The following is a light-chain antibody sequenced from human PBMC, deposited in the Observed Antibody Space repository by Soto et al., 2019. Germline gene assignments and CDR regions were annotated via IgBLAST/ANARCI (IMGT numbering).Light chain of an antibody. CDR1: SSNIGTNT. CDR3: AAWDDYLNGVV. J-gene: IGLJ2*01. V-gene: IGLV1-44*01. CDR2: GTN. Sequence: QSVLTQPPSASGTPGQRVPISCSGSSSNIGTNTVNWYQQLPGTAPKLLIYGTNQRPSGVPDRFSGSKSGTSASLAISGLQSEDEADYYCAAWDDYLNGVVFGGGTKVTVL.